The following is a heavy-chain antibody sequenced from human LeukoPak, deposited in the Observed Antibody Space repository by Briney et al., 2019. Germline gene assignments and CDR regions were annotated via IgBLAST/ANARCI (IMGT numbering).Heavy chain of an antibody. D-gene: IGHD2-21*02. CDR3: AIPLTYCGGDCYSELDY. CDR2: INAGNGNT. V-gene: IGHV1-3*01. J-gene: IGHJ4*02. CDR1: GYTFTSYA. Sequence: GASVKVSCKASGYTFTSYAMHWVRQAPGQRLEWMGWINAGNGNTKYSQKSQGRVTITRDTSASTAYMELSSLRSEDTAVYYCAIPLTYCGGDCYSELDYWGQGTLVTVSS.